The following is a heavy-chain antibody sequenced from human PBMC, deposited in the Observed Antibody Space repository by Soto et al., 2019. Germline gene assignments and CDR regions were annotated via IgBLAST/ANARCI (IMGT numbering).Heavy chain of an antibody. CDR2: ISYSGST. Sequence: NPSETLSLTCTVSGGSISSYYWSWIRQPPGKGLEWIGYISYSGSTNYNPSLKSRVTISVDTSKNEFSLRLSSVTAADTAVYYCVRLNGYCISTNCHGYYGMDVWGQGTTVTVSS. CDR1: GGSISSYY. D-gene: IGHD2-2*03. J-gene: IGHJ6*02. V-gene: IGHV4-59*08. CDR3: VRLNGYCISTNCHGYYGMDV.